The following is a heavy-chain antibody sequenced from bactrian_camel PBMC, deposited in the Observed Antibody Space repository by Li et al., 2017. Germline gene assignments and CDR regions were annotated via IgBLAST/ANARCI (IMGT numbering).Heavy chain of an antibody. D-gene: IGHD1*01. CDR2: IDLTGKT. J-gene: IGHJ4*01. V-gene: IGHV3S53*01. CDR1: GTTYNTYC. Sequence: HVQLVESGGGSVQPGGSLRLSCTLTGTTYNTYCMKWWRQAPGNECELVSTIDLTGKTYYSPSVKGRFTISQDNSKNTVYLQMNDLKPEDTAVYYCAAPRSLMPPCSPRSQGTQVTVS.